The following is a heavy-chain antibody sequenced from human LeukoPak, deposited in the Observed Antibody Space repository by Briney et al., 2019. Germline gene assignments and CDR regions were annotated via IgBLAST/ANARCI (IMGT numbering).Heavy chain of an antibody. CDR3: AKVNSWDFDY. CDR2: ISGSGVST. CDR1: GGSISSSN. V-gene: IGHV3-23*01. J-gene: IGHJ4*02. Sequence: PSETLSLTCAVSGGSISSSNWWSWVRQAPGKGLEWVSAISGSGVSTYFAESVKGRFTISRDNSKNTLFLQMNSLRAEDTAVYYCAKVNSWDFDYRGQGTLVTVSS. D-gene: IGHD6-13*01.